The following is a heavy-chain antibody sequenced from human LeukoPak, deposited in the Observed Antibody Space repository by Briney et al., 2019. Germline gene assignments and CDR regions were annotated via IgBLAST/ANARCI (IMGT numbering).Heavy chain of an antibody. CDR3: AGDRNSDWYSPLDY. D-gene: IGHD6-19*01. V-gene: IGHV3-23*01. Sequence: GGSLRLSCVASGFTFTKCAMSWIRQAPGKGLEWVAIITATGDTAYYADSVKGRLTTSRDNSRNTVYMQMDSLRAEDTAIYYCAGDRNSDWYSPLDYWGQGSQVTVSP. CDR2: ITATGDTA. CDR1: GFTFTKCA. J-gene: IGHJ4*02.